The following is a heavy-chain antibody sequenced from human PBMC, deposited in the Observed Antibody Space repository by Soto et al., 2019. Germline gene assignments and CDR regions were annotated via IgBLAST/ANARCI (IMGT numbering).Heavy chain of an antibody. D-gene: IGHD3-3*01. V-gene: IGHV4-39*01. CDR1: GGSISGSSNY. Sequence: QLQLQESGPGLVKPSETLSLTCTVSGGSISGSSNYWGWIRQPPGKGLEWIGNIYYSGGTSYNPSLKSRVIISVDTSKNQDSLNLRSVTSADTAVYYCARGVMPTIYSRYCMDVWGKGTTVTVSS. J-gene: IGHJ6*03. CDR2: IYYSGGT. CDR3: ARGVMPTIYSRYCMDV.